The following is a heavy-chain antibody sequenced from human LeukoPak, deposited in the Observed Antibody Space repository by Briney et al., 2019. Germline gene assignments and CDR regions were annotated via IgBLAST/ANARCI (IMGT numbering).Heavy chain of an antibody. CDR1: GFTFSSYG. CDR2: IRYDGSTK. J-gene: IGHJ4*02. D-gene: IGHD2-2*02. Sequence: GGSLRLSCAASGFTFSSYGMHWVRQAPGKGLEWVAFIRYDGSTKYYADSVKGRFTISRDNSKNTLYLQMNSLSAEDTALYFCAKGYCTGTSCYTGLDYWGQGTLVTVSS. V-gene: IGHV3-30*02. CDR3: AKGYCTGTSCYTGLDY.